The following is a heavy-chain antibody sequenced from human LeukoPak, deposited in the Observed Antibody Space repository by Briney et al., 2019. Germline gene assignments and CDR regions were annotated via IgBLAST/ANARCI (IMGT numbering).Heavy chain of an antibody. CDR2: ISYDGSNK. CDR3: AKDHYYYGSGIYFMHYFDY. CDR1: GFTFSSYG. Sequence: RPGGSLRLSCAASGFTFSSYGMHWVRQAPGKGLEWVAVISYDGSNKYYADSVKGRFTISRENSKNTLHLQMNSLRTEDTAVYYCAKDHYYYGSGIYFMHYFDYWGQGTLVTVSS. J-gene: IGHJ4*02. V-gene: IGHV3-30*18. D-gene: IGHD3-10*01.